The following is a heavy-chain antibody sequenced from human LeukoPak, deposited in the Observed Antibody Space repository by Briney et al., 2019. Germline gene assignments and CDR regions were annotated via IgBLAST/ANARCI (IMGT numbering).Heavy chain of an antibody. Sequence: ASVKVSCKASGYTFTGHYMHWVRQAPGQGLEWMGWIKPNSGGTNYAQKFQGRVTMTRDTSISTAYMELSRLRSDDTAVYYCARETYGDYVGYYYYGMDVWGQGTTVTVSS. CDR1: GYTFTGHY. V-gene: IGHV1-2*02. CDR3: ARETYGDYVGYYYYGMDV. D-gene: IGHD4-17*01. CDR2: IKPNSGGT. J-gene: IGHJ6*02.